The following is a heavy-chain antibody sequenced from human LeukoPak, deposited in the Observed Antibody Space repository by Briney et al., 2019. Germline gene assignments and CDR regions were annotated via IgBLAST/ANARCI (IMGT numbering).Heavy chain of an antibody. CDR1: GGSISSYY. V-gene: IGHV4-59*12. Sequence: SETLSLTCTVSGGSISSYYWSWIRQPPGKGLEWIGYIYYSVSTNYNPSLKSRVTISVDTSKNQFSLKLSSVTAADTAVYYCARGSRRYSYGLECWGQGTLVTVSS. J-gene: IGHJ4*02. CDR2: IYYSVST. D-gene: IGHD5-18*01. CDR3: ARGSRRYSYGLEC.